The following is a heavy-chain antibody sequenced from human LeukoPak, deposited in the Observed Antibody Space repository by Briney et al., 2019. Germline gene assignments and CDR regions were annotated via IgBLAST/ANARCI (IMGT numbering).Heavy chain of an antibody. V-gene: IGHV1-2*02. CDR3: ARGSHYYDNSIDY. CDR1: GYTFTGYY. CDR2: INPNSGGT. J-gene: IGHJ4*02. D-gene: IGHD3-22*01. Sequence: ASVKVSCKASGYTFTGYYMHWVRQAPGQGLEWMGWINPNSGGTNYAQKFQGRVTMTRDTSISTAYMELSRLRSDDTAVYYCARGSHYYDNSIDYWGQGTLVTVSS.